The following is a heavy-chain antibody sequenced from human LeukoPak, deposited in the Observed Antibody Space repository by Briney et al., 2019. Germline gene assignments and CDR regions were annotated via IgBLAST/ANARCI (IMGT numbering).Heavy chain of an antibody. CDR2: IYHSGST. V-gene: IGHV4-38-2*02. J-gene: IGHJ5*02. Sequence: PSETLSLTCTVSGYSISSGYYWGWIRQPPGQGLEWIGSIYHSGSTYYNPSLKSRVTISVDTSKNQFSLKLSSVTAADTAVYYCAREYDIVVVPAAIELEDWFDPWGQGTLVTVSS. CDR3: AREYDIVVVPAAIELEDWFDP. D-gene: IGHD2-2*02. CDR1: GYSISSGYY.